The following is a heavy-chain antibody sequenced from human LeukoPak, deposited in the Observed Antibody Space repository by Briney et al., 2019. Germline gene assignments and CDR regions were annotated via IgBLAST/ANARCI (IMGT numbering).Heavy chain of an antibody. CDR1: GDSISSSSYY. Sequence: SETLSLTCTVSGDSISSSSYYWAWIRQSPGKGLEWIGSIFHSGGTYYNPSLKSRVTISVDTSKNQFSLKLSSVTAADTSVYSCARGNYGTFDYWGQGTLVTVSS. J-gene: IGHJ4*02. V-gene: IGHV4-39*07. CDR3: ARGNYGTFDY. D-gene: IGHD1-7*01. CDR2: IFHSGGT.